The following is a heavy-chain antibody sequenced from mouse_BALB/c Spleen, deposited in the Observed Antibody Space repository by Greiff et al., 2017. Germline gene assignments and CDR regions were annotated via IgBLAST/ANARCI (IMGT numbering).Heavy chain of an antibody. D-gene: IGHD2-14*01. CDR3: ARSDRYDDAMDY. CDR2: IDPANGNT. CDR1: GFNIKDTY. J-gene: IGHJ4*01. Sequence: VQLQQSGAELVKPGASVKLSCTASGFNIKDTYMHWVKQRPEQGLEWIGRIDPANGNTKYDPKFQGKATITADTSSNTAYLQLSSLTSEDTAVYYCARSDRYDDAMDYWGQGTSVTVSS. V-gene: IGHV14-3*02.